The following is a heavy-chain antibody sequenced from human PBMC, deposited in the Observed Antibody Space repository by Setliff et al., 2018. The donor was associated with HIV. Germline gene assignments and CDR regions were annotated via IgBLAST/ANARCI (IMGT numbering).Heavy chain of an antibody. D-gene: IGHD1-26*01. CDR1: GYTFTSYY. V-gene: IGHV1-8*02. CDR2: ISAYNGNT. CDR3: ARGREWFDH. J-gene: IGHJ5*01. Sequence: ASVKVSCKASGYTFTSYYIHWVRQAPGQGLEWMGWISAYNGNTNYAQKLQGRVTMTRNTSISTAYMELSSLRSEDTAVYYCARGREWFDHWGQGTPVTISS.